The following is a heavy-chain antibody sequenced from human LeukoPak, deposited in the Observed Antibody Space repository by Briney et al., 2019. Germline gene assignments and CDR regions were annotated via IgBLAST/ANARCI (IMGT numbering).Heavy chain of an antibody. D-gene: IGHD2-15*01. J-gene: IGHJ4*02. V-gene: IGHV3-23*01. CDR2: ISGSGGST. CDR1: GFTFSSYA. CDR3: TRSIGNSDY. Sequence: TGGSLRLSCAASGFTFSSYAMSWVRQAPGKGLEWVSAISGSGGSTYYADSVKGRFTISRDDSKNTAYLQMNSLKTEDTAVYYCTRSIGNSDYWGQGTLVTVSS.